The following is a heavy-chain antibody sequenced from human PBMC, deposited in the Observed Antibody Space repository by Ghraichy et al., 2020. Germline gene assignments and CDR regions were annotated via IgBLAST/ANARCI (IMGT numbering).Heavy chain of an antibody. D-gene: IGHD3-10*01. CDR3: AKDQAEVLLWFGELLERSLHGMDV. V-gene: IGHV3-23*01. J-gene: IGHJ6*02. CDR2: ISGSGGST. CDR1: GFTFSSYA. Sequence: GGSLRLSCAASGFTFSSYAMSWVRQAPGKGLEWVSAISGSGGSTYYADSVKGRFTISRDNSKNTLYLQMNSLRAEDTAVYYCAKDQAEVLLWFGELLERSLHGMDVWGQGTTVTVSS.